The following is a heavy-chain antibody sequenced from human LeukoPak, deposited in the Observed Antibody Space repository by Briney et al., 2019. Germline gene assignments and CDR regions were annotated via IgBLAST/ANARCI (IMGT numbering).Heavy chain of an antibody. D-gene: IGHD2-15*01. V-gene: IGHV4-34*01. CDR3: ARGLPDCSGGSCYPNWFDP. CDR2: INHSGST. CDR1: GGSISSYY. Sequence: SETLSLTCTVSGGSISSYYWSWIRQPPGKGLEWIGEINHSGSTNYNPSLKSRVTISVDTSKNQFSLKLSSVTAADTAVYYCARGLPDCSGGSCYPNWFDPWGQGTLVTVSS. J-gene: IGHJ5*02.